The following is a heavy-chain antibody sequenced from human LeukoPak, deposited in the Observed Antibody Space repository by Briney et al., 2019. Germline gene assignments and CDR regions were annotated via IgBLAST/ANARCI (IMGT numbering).Heavy chain of an antibody. CDR1: GGSFSGYY. J-gene: IGHJ4*02. CDR3: ARERPSYYDILTGYYPRSLPYYFDY. D-gene: IGHD3-9*01. CDR2: INHSGST. Sequence: SETLSLTCAVYGGSFSGYYWSWIRQPPGKGLEWIGEINHSGSTNYNPSLKSRVTISVDTSKNQFSLKLSSVTAADTAVYYCARERPSYYDILTGYYPRSLPYYFDYWGQGTLATVSS. V-gene: IGHV4-34*01.